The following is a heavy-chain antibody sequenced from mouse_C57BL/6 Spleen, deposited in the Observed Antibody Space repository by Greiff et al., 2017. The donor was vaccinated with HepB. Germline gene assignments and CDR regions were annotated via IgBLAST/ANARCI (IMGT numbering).Heavy chain of an antibody. CDR3: ARRQGSIWYFDV. V-gene: IGHV5-4*03. D-gene: IGHD1-1*01. J-gene: IGHJ1*03. CDR2: ISDGGSYT. CDR1: GFTFSSYA. Sequence: EVMLVESGGGLVKPGGSLKLSCAASGFTFSSYAMSWVRQTPEKRLEWVATISDGGSYTYYTDNVKGRFTISRDNAKNNLYLQMSHLKSEDTAMYYCARRQGSIWYFDVWGTGTTVTVSS.